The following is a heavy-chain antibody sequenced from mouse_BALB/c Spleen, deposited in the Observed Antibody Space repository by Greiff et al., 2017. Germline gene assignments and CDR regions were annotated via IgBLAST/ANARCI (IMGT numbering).Heavy chain of an antibody. CDR1: GDYITSGY. D-gene: IGHD1-1*01. CDR2: ISYSGST. Sequence: VQLKESGPSLVKPSQTLSLTCSVTGDYITSGYWNWIRKFPGNKLEYMGYISYSGSTYYNPSLKSRISITRDTSKNQYYLQLNSVTTEDTATYYCARYSGGSRYWYFDVWGAGTTVTVSS. V-gene: IGHV3-8*02. CDR3: ARYSGGSRYWYFDV. J-gene: IGHJ1*01.